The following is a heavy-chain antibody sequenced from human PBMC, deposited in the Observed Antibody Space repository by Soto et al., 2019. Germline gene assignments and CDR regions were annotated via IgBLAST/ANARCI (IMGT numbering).Heavy chain of an antibody. D-gene: IGHD3-3*01. Sequence: PSETLSLTCAVSSGSISSSNWWSWVRQPPGKGLEWIGEIYHSGSTNYNPSLKSRVTISVDKSKNQFSLKLSSVTAADTAVYYCARGPLGVARWGPGWFVPWGQGTLVTVSS. J-gene: IGHJ5*02. CDR3: ARGPLGVARWGPGWFVP. CDR2: IYHSGST. V-gene: IGHV4-4*02. CDR1: SGSISSSNW.